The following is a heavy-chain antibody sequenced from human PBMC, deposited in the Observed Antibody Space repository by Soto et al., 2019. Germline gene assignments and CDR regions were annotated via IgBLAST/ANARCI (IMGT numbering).Heavy chain of an antibody. CDR2: ISAYNGNT. D-gene: IGHD3-10*01. CDR3: ARKKGDGSGSYYGY. Sequence: QVQLVQSGAEVKKPGASVKVSCKASGYTFTSYGISWVRQAPGQGLEWMGWISAYNGNTNYAQKLQGSVTMTTDTSTGTGYMELRSLSFYTTAVYYWARKKGDGSGSYYGYWGQGTLVTVSS. J-gene: IGHJ4*02. V-gene: IGHV1-18*01. CDR1: GYTFTSYG.